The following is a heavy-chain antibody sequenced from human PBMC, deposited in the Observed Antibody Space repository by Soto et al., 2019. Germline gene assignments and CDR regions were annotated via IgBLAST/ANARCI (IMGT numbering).Heavy chain of an antibody. D-gene: IGHD2-15*01. Sequence: ASVKVSCKASGYTFTGYYMHWVRQAPGQGLEWMGWINPNSGGTNYAQKLQGRVTMTTDTSTSTAYMELRSLRSDDTAVYYCATFTYCSGGSCYPSPFDYWGQGTLVTVSS. CDR2: INPNSGGT. CDR3: ATFTYCSGGSCYPSPFDY. CDR1: GYTFTGYY. V-gene: IGHV1-2*02. J-gene: IGHJ4*02.